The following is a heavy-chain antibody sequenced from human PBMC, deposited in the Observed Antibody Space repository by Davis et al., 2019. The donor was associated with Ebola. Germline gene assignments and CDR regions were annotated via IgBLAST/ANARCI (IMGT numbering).Heavy chain of an antibody. V-gene: IGHV1-69*06. CDR3: ARDRENAYVGNSGPFQY. D-gene: IGHD4-23*01. CDR2: IVPVFGTA. Sequence: SVKVSCKASRDTFNNYAISWVRQAPGQGPEWMGGIVPVFGTANYAQKFQGRVTISADISTSTVYMELSSLTSEDTAIYYCARDRENAYVGNSGPFQYWGQGTLVTVSS. CDR1: RDTFNNYA. J-gene: IGHJ4*02.